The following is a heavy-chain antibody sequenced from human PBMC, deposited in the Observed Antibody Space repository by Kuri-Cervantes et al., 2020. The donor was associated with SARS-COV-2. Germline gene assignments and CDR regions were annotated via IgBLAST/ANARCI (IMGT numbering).Heavy chain of an antibody. Sequence: LSLTCAASGFTFSSYSMNWVRQAPGKGLEWVSGISWNSGSIGYADSVKGRFTISRDNAKNSLYLQMNSLRDEDTAVYYCARGLTVTTRSPYDYWGQGTLVTVSS. V-gene: IGHV3-48*02. CDR3: ARGLTVTTRSPYDY. CDR2: ISWNSGSI. D-gene: IGHD4-17*01. J-gene: IGHJ4*02. CDR1: GFTFSSYS.